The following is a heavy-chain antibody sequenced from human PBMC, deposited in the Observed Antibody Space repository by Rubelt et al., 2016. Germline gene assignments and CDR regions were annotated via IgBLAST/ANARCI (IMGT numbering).Heavy chain of an antibody. CDR1: GFSLSTSGMC. Sequence: QVTLRESGPALVKPTQTLTLTCTFSGFSLSTSGMCVSWIRQPPGKALEWLARIDWDDDKYYSTSLKTRLTISKDTPKNQVVLKMTNMDPVDPAPYSCARILLPDSYASSGGMDVWGQGPRSPSP. CDR2: IDWDDDK. J-gene: IGHJ6*02. V-gene: IGHV2-70*15. D-gene: IGHD3-22*01. CDR3: ARILLPDSYASSGGMDV.